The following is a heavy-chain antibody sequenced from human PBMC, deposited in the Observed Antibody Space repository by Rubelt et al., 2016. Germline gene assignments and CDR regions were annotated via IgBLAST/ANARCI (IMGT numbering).Heavy chain of an antibody. D-gene: IGHD7-27*01. CDR3: ASPSTGVLNWYFDL. J-gene: IGHJ2*01. V-gene: IGHV4-34*01. CDR1: GGSFSGYY. CDR2: INHSGST. Sequence: QVQLQQWGAGLLKPSETLSLTCAVYGGSFSGYYWSWIRQPPGKGLEWIGEINHSGSTNYNPSLKSRVTISVDTSKNQFSLMLSSVTAADTAVYYCASPSTGVLNWYFDLWGRGTLVTVSS.